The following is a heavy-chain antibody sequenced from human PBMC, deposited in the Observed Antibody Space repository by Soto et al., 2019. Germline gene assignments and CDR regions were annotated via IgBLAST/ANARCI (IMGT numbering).Heavy chain of an antibody. CDR3: AKGRYDFWSPYCYDY. Sequence: GGSLRLSCVGTGLNFDDFAMHWVRQAPGKGLEWVSGITWNSRVLAYADSVKGRFTISRDNARNSLYLQMDSLRDEDTALYYCAKGRYDFWSPYCYDYCGQGTLVTV. V-gene: IGHV3-9*01. CDR1: GLNFDDFA. J-gene: IGHJ4*02. D-gene: IGHD3-3*01. CDR2: ITWNSRVL.